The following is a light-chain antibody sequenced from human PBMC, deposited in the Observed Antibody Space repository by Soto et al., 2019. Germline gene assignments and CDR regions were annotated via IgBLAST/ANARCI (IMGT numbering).Light chain of an antibody. V-gene: IGKV3-15*01. CDR3: QQYYNWPPIT. CDR2: GAS. J-gene: IGKJ5*01. CDR1: QSVSSS. Sequence: EIVMTQSPATLSVSPGERATLSCRASQSVSSSLAWYQQRPGQAPRLLIYGASTRATGVPARFSGSGSGTEFTLTVSSLRSEDFAVYYCQQYYNWPPITFGQGTRLDIK.